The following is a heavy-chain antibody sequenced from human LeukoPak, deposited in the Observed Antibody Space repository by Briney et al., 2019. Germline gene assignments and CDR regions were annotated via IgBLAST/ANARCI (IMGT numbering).Heavy chain of an antibody. Sequence: SGGSLRLSCAAAGFTVSSNYMSWVRQAPGKGLEWVSVIYSGGSTYYADSVKGRFTISRDNSKNTLYLQMNSLRAEDTAVYYCARWGARDFDYWGQGTLVTVSS. CDR3: ARWGARDFDY. CDR2: IYSGGST. D-gene: IGHD1-26*01. V-gene: IGHV3-53*01. J-gene: IGHJ4*02. CDR1: GFTVSSNY.